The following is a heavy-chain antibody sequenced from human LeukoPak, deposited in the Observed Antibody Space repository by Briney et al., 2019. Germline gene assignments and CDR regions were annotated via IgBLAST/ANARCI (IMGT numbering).Heavy chain of an antibody. Sequence: GESLKISCKGSGYTFTTYWIGWVRQMPGKGLEWLGVIYPGDSNTRYSPSFEGQVTMSADKSINSAFLQWGSLKASDTAMYYCARRGCSATSCHTRAEGSDAFDISGQGTMVTVSS. J-gene: IGHJ3*02. CDR2: IYPGDSNT. D-gene: IGHD2-2*02. V-gene: IGHV5-51*01. CDR1: GYTFTTYW. CDR3: ARRGCSATSCHTRAEGSDAFDI.